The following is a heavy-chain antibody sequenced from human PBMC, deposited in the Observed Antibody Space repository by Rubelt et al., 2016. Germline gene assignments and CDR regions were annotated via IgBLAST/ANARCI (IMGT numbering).Heavy chain of an antibody. D-gene: IGHD4-17*01. CDR3: ARYGDYVDWYFDL. Sequence: GSGGSTYYADSVKGRFTISRDNSKNTLYLQMNSLRAEDTAVYYCARYGDYVDWYFDLWGRGTLVTVSS. CDR2: GSGGST. J-gene: IGHJ2*01. V-gene: IGHV3-23*01.